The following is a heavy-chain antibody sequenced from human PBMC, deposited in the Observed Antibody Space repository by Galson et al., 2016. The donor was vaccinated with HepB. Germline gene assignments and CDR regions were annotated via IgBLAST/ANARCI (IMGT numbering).Heavy chain of an antibody. D-gene: IGHD2-2*01. CDR3: ACGPLSTWYVLYDFDF. Sequence: SLRLSCAASGFTFSSHTMNWVRQAPGKGLEWVSSIISSSNYIYYADSVKGRFTISRDNAKNSLNLQRNSLSAEDTAVYYRACGPLSTWYVLYDFDFWGQGALVSVSS. J-gene: IGHJ4*02. V-gene: IGHV3-21*01. CDR1: GFTFSSHT. CDR2: IISSSNYI.